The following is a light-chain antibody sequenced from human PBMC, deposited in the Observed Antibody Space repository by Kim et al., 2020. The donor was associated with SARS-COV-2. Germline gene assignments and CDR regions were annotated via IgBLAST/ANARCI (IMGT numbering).Light chain of an antibody. CDR1: LDIRKY. V-gene: IGKV1-33*01. CDR2: AAS. Sequence: SVSVRDRVTITCHASLDIRKYLNWYQQKPGKAPKLLIYAASDLEAGVPSRFSGSGAGSHFTFTITSLQPEDVATYYCQQYDNFPHTFGQGTKLEI. CDR3: QQYDNFPHT. J-gene: IGKJ2*01.